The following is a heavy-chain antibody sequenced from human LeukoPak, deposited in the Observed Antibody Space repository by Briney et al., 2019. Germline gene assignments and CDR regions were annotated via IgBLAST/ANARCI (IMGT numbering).Heavy chain of an antibody. D-gene: IGHD2-2*01. J-gene: IGHJ5*02. V-gene: IGHV1-18*01. CDR2: ISAYNGNT. CDR3: ARDVGDIVTVPAAISVP. CDR1: GGTFSSYA. Sequence: AASVKVSCKASGGTFSSYAISWVRQAPGQGLEWMGWISAYNGNTNYAQMVQGRVTMTTDTSTSTAYMEVRSLRSDDTAMYYCARDVGDIVTVPAAISVPWGQGTLVTVSS.